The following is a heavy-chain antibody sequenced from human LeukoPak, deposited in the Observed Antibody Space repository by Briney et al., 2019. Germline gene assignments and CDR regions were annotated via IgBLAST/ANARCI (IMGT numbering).Heavy chain of an antibody. Sequence: ASVKVSCQASGYTFTTYYMHWVRQAPGQGLEWLGRINPSGGSTSYAQKFQGRVTMTRDTSTSTVYMELSSLRSEDTAVYYCARGCGIQVWTPLFDYWGQGTLVAVSS. V-gene: IGHV1-46*01. D-gene: IGHD5-18*01. J-gene: IGHJ4*02. CDR3: ARGCGIQVWTPLFDY. CDR2: INPSGGST. CDR1: GYTFTTYY.